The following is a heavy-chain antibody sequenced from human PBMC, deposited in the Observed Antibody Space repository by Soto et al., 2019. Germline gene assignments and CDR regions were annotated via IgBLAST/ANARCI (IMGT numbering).Heavy chain of an antibody. D-gene: IGHD6-13*01. Sequence: QVQLVQSGAEVKKPGSSVRVSCKTSGGTFTSYAISWVRQAPGQGLDWMGGIIPVYGTINYAQKFQGRVIITADKSTSTANMELTSLTSEDTAVYYCKQSYSTTWYTQDYWGQGTQVTVSS. CDR2: IIPVYGTI. J-gene: IGHJ4*02. CDR3: KQSYSTTWYTQDY. CDR1: GGTFTSYA. V-gene: IGHV1-69*14.